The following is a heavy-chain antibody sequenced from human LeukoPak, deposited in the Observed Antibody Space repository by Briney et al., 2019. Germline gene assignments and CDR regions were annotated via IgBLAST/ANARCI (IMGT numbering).Heavy chain of an antibody. V-gene: IGHV3-53*01. D-gene: IGHD3-22*01. CDR1: GFTFSNYA. Sequence: GGSLRLSCGASGFTFSNYAMSWVRQAPGEGLEWVSVIYSGGSTYYADSVKGRFTISRDNSKNTLYLQMNSLRAEDTAVYYCAGGRGLLVVHDYWGQGTLVTVSS. J-gene: IGHJ4*02. CDR2: IYSGGST. CDR3: AGGRGLLVVHDY.